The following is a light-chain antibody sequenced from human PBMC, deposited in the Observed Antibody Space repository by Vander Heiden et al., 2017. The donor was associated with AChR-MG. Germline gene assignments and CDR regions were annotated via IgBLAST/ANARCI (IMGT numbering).Light chain of an antibody. Sequence: DIQVTQSPSSLSASVGDRVTITCRTRQSVRDYFNWYQQKPGKVPSLLIYGSSTLESGVPSRFSGSGSGTEFTLTITNLKPEDFATYYCQQGFTVPLSLGGGTNVEIK. J-gene: IGKJ4*01. CDR3: QQGFTVPLS. V-gene: IGKV1-39*01. CDR2: GSS. CDR1: QSVRDY.